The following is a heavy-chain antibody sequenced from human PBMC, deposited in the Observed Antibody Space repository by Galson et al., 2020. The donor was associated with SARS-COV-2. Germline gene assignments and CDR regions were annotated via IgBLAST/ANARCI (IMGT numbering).Heavy chain of an antibody. J-gene: IGHJ4*02. CDR2: IYYSGTT. V-gene: IGHV4-59*08. Sequence: ASETLSLTCTVSGGSIGSYRWTWIRQPPGKELHWIGDIYYSGTTNYNPSLKSRLTMSVDTSKNQFSLRLNSVTAADTAVYYCVRQGYESRGYFFDAWGPGTLVTVSS. CDR3: VRQGYESRGYFFDA. CDR1: GGSIGSYR. D-gene: IGHD3-22*01.